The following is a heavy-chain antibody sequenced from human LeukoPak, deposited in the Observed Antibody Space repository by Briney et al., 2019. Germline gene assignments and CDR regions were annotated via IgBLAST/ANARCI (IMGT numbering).Heavy chain of an antibody. CDR3: VRNSGGSAAHPFDY. CDR2: ISGSGDST. J-gene: IGHJ4*02. D-gene: IGHD6-13*01. V-gene: IGHV3-23*01. Sequence: GGSLRLSCAASGFTFSVYTMSWVRQAPGKGLEWVSGISGSGDSTFYADAVKGRFTISRDNSKNTLYLQMNSLRAEDTALYYCVRNSGGSAAHPFDYWAREPWSPSPQ. CDR1: GFTFSVYT.